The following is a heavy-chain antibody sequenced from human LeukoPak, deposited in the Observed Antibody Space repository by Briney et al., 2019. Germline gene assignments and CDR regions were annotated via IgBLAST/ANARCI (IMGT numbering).Heavy chain of an antibody. D-gene: IGHD5-18*01. Sequence: GGSRRLSCVASGFTFRTHSMSWVRQAPGKGLEWVAVISYDGSNKYYADSVKGRFTISRDNSKNTLYLQMNSLRAEDTAVYYCAKDRAMALDYWGQGTLVTVSS. CDR1: GFTFRTHS. CDR2: ISYDGSNK. V-gene: IGHV3-30*18. CDR3: AKDRAMALDY. J-gene: IGHJ4*02.